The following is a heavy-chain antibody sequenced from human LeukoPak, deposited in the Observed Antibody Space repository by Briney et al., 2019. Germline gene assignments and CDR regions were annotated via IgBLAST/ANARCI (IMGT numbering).Heavy chain of an antibody. Sequence: PGGSLRLSCAASGFTFSSYAMHWVRQAPGKGLEWVAVISYDGSNKYYADSVKGRFTISRDNSKNTLYLQMNSLRAEDTAVYYCARAPLTYYYDSSGDYFDYWGQGTLVTVSS. V-gene: IGHV3-30*01. CDR2: ISYDGSNK. CDR3: ARAPLTYYYDSSGDYFDY. J-gene: IGHJ4*02. CDR1: GFTFSSYA. D-gene: IGHD3-22*01.